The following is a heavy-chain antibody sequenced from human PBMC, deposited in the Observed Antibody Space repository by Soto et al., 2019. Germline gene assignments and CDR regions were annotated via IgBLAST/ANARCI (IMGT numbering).Heavy chain of an antibody. CDR3: AKIKRAAAGQYYYYYGMDV. CDR1: GFRFSDYA. Sequence: GGSLRLSCAASGFRFSDYAMSWVRQAPGKGLEWVSGFGFSGSGDTTYYSDSVKGRFTISRDNSKNTLYLQMNSLRAEDTAVYYCAKIKRAAAGQYYYYYGMDVWGQGTTVTVSS. CDR2: FGFSGSGDTT. J-gene: IGHJ6*02. V-gene: IGHV3-23*01. D-gene: IGHD6-13*01.